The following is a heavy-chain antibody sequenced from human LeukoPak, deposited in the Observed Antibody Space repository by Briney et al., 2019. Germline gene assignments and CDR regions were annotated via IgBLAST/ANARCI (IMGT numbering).Heavy chain of an antibody. J-gene: IGHJ3*02. V-gene: IGHV1-46*01. D-gene: IGHD2-2*01. CDR1: GYTFTSYA. Sequence: ASVKVSCKASGYTFTSYAMNWVRQAPGQGLEWMGIINPSGGSTSYAQKFQGRVTMTRDTSTSTVYMELSSLRSEDTAVYYCARESSIVVPAARDFNAFDIWGQGTMVTVSS. CDR2: INPSGGST. CDR3: ARESSIVVPAARDFNAFDI.